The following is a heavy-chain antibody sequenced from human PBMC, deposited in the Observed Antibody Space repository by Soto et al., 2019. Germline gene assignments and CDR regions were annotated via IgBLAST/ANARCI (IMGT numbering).Heavy chain of an antibody. D-gene: IGHD1-1*01. Sequence: SLRLSCAASGFTFDDYAMHWVRQAPGKGLEWVSGISWNSGSIGYADSVKGRFTISRDNAKNSLYLQMNSLRAEDTALYYCAKDIKKLRGYYYYYYGMDVWGQGTTVTVSS. J-gene: IGHJ6*02. CDR3: AKDIKKLRGYYYYYYGMDV. CDR1: GFTFDDYA. CDR2: ISWNSGSI. V-gene: IGHV3-9*01.